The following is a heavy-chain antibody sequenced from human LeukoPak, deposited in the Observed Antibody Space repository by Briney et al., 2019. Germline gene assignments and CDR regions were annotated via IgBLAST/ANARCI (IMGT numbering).Heavy chain of an antibody. D-gene: IGHD3-22*01. CDR1: GFTLSSYW. Sequence: PGGSLRLSCAASGFTLSSYWMHWVRQAPGKGLVWVSRINSDGSSTSYADSVKGRFTISRDNSKNTLYLQMNSLRAEDTAVYYCARDPFISLGITMIVGQSMDVWGQGTTVTVSS. J-gene: IGHJ6*02. CDR3: ARDPFISLGITMIVGQSMDV. CDR2: INSDGSST. V-gene: IGHV3-74*01.